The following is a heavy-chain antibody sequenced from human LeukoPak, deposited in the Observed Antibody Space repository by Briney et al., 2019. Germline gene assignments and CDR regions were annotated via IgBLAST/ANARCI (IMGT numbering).Heavy chain of an antibody. Sequence: SETPSLTCAVYGGSFSGYYWSWIRQPPGKGLEWIGEINHSGSTNYNPSLKSRVTISVDTSKNQFSLRLSSVTAADTAVYYCARGVLLWFGELLSYNWFDPWGQGTLVTVSS. V-gene: IGHV4-34*01. CDR2: INHSGST. J-gene: IGHJ5*02. CDR3: ARGVLLWFGELLSYNWFDP. CDR1: GGSFSGYY. D-gene: IGHD3-10*01.